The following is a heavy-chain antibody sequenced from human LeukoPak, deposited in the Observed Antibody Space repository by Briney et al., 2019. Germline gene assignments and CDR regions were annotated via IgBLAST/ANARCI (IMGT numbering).Heavy chain of an antibody. V-gene: IGHV1-18*01. Sequence: ASVKVSCKASGYTFTSYAMHWVRQAPGQRLEWMGWISAYNGNTNYAQKLQGRVTMTTDTSTSTAYMELRSLRSDDTAVYYCARGVVRGVPFDCWGQETLVTVSS. J-gene: IGHJ4*02. CDR3: ARGVVRGVPFDC. CDR2: ISAYNGNT. D-gene: IGHD3-10*01. CDR1: GYTFTSYA.